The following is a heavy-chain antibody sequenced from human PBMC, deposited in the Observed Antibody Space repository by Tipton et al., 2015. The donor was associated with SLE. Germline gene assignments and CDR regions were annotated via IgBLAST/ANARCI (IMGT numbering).Heavy chain of an antibody. D-gene: IGHD6-13*01. J-gene: IGHJ5*02. V-gene: IGHV4-59*08. Sequence: GLVKPSETLSLTCTVSGGSISSFYWSWIRQPPGKGLEWIGYIYYSGSTHYNPSLKSRVTISVDTSKNQFSLKLSSVSAADTAVYYCARHNTRAAAFDPWGQGTLVTVSS. CDR2: IYYSGST. CDR1: GGSISSFY. CDR3: ARHNTRAAAFDP.